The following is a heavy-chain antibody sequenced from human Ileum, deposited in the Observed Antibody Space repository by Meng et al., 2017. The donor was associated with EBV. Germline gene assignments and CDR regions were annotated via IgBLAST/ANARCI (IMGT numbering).Heavy chain of an antibody. CDR3: ARGGWSLDY. V-gene: IGHV4-59*08. CDR1: GGSISSYY. J-gene: IGHJ4*02. D-gene: IGHD2-15*01. CDR2: IYYSGST. Sequence: QGQLQGSGPGLVKPSEPLSLTCTVAGGSISSYYWSWIRQPPGKGLEWIGYIYYSGSTNYNPSLKSRVTISVDTSKNQFSLNLSSVTAADTAVYYCARGGWSLDYWGQGTLVTVSS.